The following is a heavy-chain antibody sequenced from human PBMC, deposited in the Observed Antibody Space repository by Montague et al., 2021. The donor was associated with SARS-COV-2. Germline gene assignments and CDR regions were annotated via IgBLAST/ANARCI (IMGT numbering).Heavy chain of an antibody. CDR2: TYYRSKWYS. Sequence: CAISGDSVSSNSVAWSWIRQSPSGGREWLGRTYYRSKWYSDYAPSVRGRLTVNPDASKNEFSLELNYVTPEDTAVYYCVRYSGWFYFDFWGQGTLVTVSS. V-gene: IGHV6-1*01. CDR1: GDSVSSNSVA. J-gene: IGHJ4*02. D-gene: IGHD6-19*01. CDR3: VRYSGWFYFDF.